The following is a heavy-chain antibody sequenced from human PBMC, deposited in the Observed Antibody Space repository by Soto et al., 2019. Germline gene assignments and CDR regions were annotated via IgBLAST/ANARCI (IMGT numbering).Heavy chain of an antibody. V-gene: IGHV4-39*01. CDR1: GGSISSSSYY. CDR2: IYYSGST. CDR3: ARRAPFPSSSWYGDYYYGMDV. J-gene: IGHJ6*02. Sequence: SETLSLTCTVSGGSISSSSYYWGWIRQPPGKGLEWIGSIYYSGSTYYNPSLKSRVTISVDTSKNQFSLKLSSVTAADTAVYYCARRAPFPSSSWYGDYYYGMDVWGQGTTVTVSS. D-gene: IGHD6-13*01.